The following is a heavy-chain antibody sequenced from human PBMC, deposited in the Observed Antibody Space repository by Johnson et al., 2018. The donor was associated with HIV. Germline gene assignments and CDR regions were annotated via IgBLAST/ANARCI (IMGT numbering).Heavy chain of an antibody. Sequence: VQLVESGGGVVQPGGSLRLSCAASGFTFDDYTMHWVRQAPGKGLEWVSLISWDGGSTYYADSVKGRFTISRDNAKNTLYLQMNSLRAEDTAVYYCASLGWFGESGAFDIWGQGTMVTVSS. V-gene: IGHV3-43*01. CDR3: ASLGWFGESGAFDI. CDR1: GFTFDDYT. D-gene: IGHD3-10*01. J-gene: IGHJ3*02. CDR2: ISWDGGST.